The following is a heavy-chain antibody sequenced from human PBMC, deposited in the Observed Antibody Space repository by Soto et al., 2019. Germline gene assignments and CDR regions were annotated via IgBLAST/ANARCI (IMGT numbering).Heavy chain of an antibody. CDR1: GYTFTSYA. CDR2: ISAYNGNT. D-gene: IGHD2-2*01. Sequence: QVQLVQSGAEVKKPGASVKVSCKASGYTFTSYAISWVRQAPGQGLEWMGWISAYNGNTNYAQKLQGRVTMTTDTSTSTADMELRSLSSEHTALYYCSRAAPAADYWGQGTLATVSS. CDR3: SRAAPAADY. V-gene: IGHV1-18*01. J-gene: IGHJ4*02.